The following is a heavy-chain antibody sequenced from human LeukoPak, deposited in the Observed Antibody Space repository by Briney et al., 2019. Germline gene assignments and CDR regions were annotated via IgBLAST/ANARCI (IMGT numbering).Heavy chain of an antibody. CDR3: ALRGYGDYSPFDY. D-gene: IGHD4-17*01. V-gene: IGHV3-23*01. CDR2: ISDSGGIT. CDR1: GFAFSNYA. J-gene: IGHJ4*02. Sequence: GGSLRLSCAASGFAFSNYAISWVGQAPGKGLDWVAGISDSGGITFYADSVKGRFTISRDNSKNTLFLHMNSLTGEDTAVYFCALRGYGDYSPFDYWGQGTLVTVSS.